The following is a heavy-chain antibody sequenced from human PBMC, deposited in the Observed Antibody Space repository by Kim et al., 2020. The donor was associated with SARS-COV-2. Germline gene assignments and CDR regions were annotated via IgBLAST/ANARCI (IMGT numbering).Heavy chain of an antibody. CDR2: IYYSGST. Sequence: SETLSLTCTVSGGSVSSGSYYWSWIRQPPGKGLEWIGYIYYSGSTNYNPSLKSRVTISVDTSKNQFSLKLSSVTAADTAVYYCARDHGGNSDFEYFQHWGQGTLVTVSS. CDR3: ARDHGGNSDFEYFQH. CDR1: GGSVSSGSYY. D-gene: IGHD2-21*02. J-gene: IGHJ1*01. V-gene: IGHV4-61*01.